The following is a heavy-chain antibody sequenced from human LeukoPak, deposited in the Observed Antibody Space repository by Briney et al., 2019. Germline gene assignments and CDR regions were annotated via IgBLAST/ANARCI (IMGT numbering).Heavy chain of an antibody. CDR2: IYYSGST. Sequence: PSETLSLTCTVSGGSISSSSYYWGWIRQPPGKGLEWIGSIYYSGSTYYNPSLKSRVTISVDTSKNQFSLKPSSVTAADTAVYYCAKGGYCSSTSCYRDDAFDIWGQGTMVTVSS. CDR1: GGSISSSSYY. V-gene: IGHV4-39*01. J-gene: IGHJ3*02. CDR3: AKGGYCSSTSCYRDDAFDI. D-gene: IGHD2-2*01.